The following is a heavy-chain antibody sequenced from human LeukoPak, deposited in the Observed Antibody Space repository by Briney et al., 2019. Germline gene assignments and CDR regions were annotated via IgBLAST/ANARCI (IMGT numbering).Heavy chain of an antibody. D-gene: IGHD5-12*01. V-gene: IGHV3-30*04. CDR1: GFTFSSYA. J-gene: IGHJ4*02. Sequence: GGSLRLSCAASGFTFSSYAVHWVRQAPGKGLEWVALISYDGSNKYYADSVKGRFTISRDNSKNTLYLQMNSLRAEDTAVYYCARGPSGYHNTGGQGTLVTVSS. CDR2: ISYDGSNK. CDR3: ARGPSGYHNT.